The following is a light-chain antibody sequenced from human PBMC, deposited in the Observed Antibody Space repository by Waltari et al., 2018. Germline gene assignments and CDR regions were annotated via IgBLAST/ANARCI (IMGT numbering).Light chain of an antibody. V-gene: IGLV2-23*02. Sequence: QSALTQPASVSGSPGQSITISCTGTSSDVGSYNLVSCYQQHPGKAPKLMIYEVSRRPSEVSNRFSGSKSGNTASLTISGLQAEDESDYYCCSYAGSNTPMVFGGGTKLTVL. CDR2: EVS. J-gene: IGLJ2*01. CDR3: CSYAGSNTPMV. CDR1: SSDVGSYNL.